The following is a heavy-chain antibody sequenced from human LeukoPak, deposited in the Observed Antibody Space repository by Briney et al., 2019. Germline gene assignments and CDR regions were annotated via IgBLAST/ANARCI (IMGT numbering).Heavy chain of an antibody. V-gene: IGHV4-61*02. CDR1: GGSISSGSYY. D-gene: IGHD3-3*01. Sequence: SQTLSLTCTVSGGSISSGSYYWSWIRQPAGKGLEWIGRIYTSGSTNYNPSLKSRVTISVDTSKNQFSLKLSSVTAADTAVYYCAIRITIFGVVIWYDYWGQGTLVTVSS. J-gene: IGHJ4*02. CDR3: AIRITIFGVVIWYDY. CDR2: IYTSGST.